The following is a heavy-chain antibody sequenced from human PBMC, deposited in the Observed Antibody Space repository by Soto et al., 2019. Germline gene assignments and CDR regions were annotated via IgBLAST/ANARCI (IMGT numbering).Heavy chain of an antibody. J-gene: IGHJ6*03. CDR1: GFTFTSSA. CDR2: IVVGSGNT. V-gene: IGHV1-58*02. D-gene: IGHD5-12*01. Sequence: ASVKVSCKASGFTFTSSAMQWVRQARGQRLEWIGWIVVGSGNTNYAQKFQERVTITRDMSTSTAYMELSSLRSEDTAVYYCAARNPSGYSGYELPHYYHLDVWGKGTTVTVSS. CDR3: AARNPSGYSGYELPHYYHLDV.